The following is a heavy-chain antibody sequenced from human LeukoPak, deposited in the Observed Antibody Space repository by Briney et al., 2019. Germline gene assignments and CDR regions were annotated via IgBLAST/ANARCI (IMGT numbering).Heavy chain of an antibody. Sequence: GGSLRLSCAASGFTFDYYWMHWVRQAPGRGLMWVSRINTDGSNTHYADSVKGRFTISRDNAKNTLYLQMNGLRVEDTAVYYCVVWGEDRSGHRFDFWGQGTLVTVSS. J-gene: IGHJ4*02. D-gene: IGHD3-22*01. V-gene: IGHV3-74*01. CDR1: GFTFDYYW. CDR3: VVWGEDRSGHRFDF. CDR2: INTDGSNT.